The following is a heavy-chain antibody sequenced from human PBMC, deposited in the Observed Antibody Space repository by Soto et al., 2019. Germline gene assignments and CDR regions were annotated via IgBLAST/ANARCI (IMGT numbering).Heavy chain of an antibody. CDR1: GFTVSSSNY. D-gene: IGHD5-12*01. CDR2: IYTGGTT. Sequence: EVQLVESGGGLIQPGGSLRLSCVVSGFTVSSSNYMSWVRQAPGKGLEWVSVIYTGGTTYYADSVKSRFTISRDNSKNTLYLQLNSLRAEDTAVYYCHGYGYWGQGTLVTVSS. J-gene: IGHJ4*02. CDR3: HGYGY. V-gene: IGHV3-53*01.